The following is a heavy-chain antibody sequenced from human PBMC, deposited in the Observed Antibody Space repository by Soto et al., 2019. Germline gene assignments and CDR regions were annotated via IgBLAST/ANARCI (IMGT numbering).Heavy chain of an antibody. D-gene: IGHD2-2*01. V-gene: IGHV1-69*01. J-gene: IGHJ6*02. Sequence: QVQLVQSGAEVKKPGSSVKVSCKASGGTFSSDAISWVRQAPGQGLEWMGGIIPISGTANYAQKFQGRVTITADESTSTAYMELSSLRSEDTAVYYCARTQGSSTSLEIYYYYYYGMDVWGQGTTVTASS. CDR2: IIPISGTA. CDR3: ARTQGSSTSLEIYYYYYYGMDV. CDR1: GGTFSSDA.